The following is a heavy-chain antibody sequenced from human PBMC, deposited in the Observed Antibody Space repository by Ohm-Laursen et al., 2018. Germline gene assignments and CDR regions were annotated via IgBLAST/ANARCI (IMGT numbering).Heavy chain of an antibody. D-gene: IGHD3-9*01. CDR2: ISGSGGST. CDR3: AKVDSYTSDILTGYYPRWYFDY. V-gene: IGHV3-23*01. J-gene: IGHJ4*02. Sequence: SLRLSCAASGFTFSSYAMSWVRQAPGKGLEWVSAISGSGGSTYYADSVKGRFTISRDNSKNTLYLQMNSLRAEDTAVYYCAKVDSYTSDILTGYYPRWYFDYWGQGTLVTVS. CDR1: GFTFSSYA.